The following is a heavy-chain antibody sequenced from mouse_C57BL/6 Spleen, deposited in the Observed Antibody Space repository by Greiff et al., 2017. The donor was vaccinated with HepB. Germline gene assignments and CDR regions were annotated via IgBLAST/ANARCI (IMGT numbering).Heavy chain of an antibody. CDR3: ARDPYYYGSRGYFDV. Sequence: DVHLVESGPGMVKPSQSLSLTCTVTGYSITSGYDWHWIRHFPGNKLEWMGYISYSGSTNYNPSLKSRISITHDTSKNHFFLKLNSVTTEDTATYYCARDPYYYGSRGYFDVWGTGTTVTVSS. CDR2: ISYSGST. V-gene: IGHV3-1*01. CDR1: GYSITSGYD. J-gene: IGHJ1*03. D-gene: IGHD1-1*01.